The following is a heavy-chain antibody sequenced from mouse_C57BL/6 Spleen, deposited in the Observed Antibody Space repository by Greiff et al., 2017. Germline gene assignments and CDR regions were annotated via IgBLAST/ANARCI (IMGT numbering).Heavy chain of an antibody. CDR3: TKLGPWYFDV. V-gene: IGHV1-15*01. CDR2: IDPETGGT. D-gene: IGHD4-1*01. J-gene: IGHJ1*03. Sequence: VQLQESGAELVRPGASVTLSCKASGYTFTDYEMHWVKQTPVHGLEWIGAIDPETGGTAYNQKFKGKAILTADKSSSTAYMELRSLTSEDSAVYYCTKLGPWYFDVWGTGTTVTVSS. CDR1: GYTFTDYE.